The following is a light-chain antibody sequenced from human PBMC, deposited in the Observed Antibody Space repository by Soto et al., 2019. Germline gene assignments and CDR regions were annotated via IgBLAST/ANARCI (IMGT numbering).Light chain of an antibody. CDR2: DAS. Sequence: DIQMTQSPSSLSASVVDRFTITFQASQDISMYLNLYQHKPWKAPKRLIYDASNLETRVPSRFSGSGSGTDFTFTISSLQPEDFATYYCQQYDNLPLTFGGGTKVDIK. V-gene: IGKV1-33*01. CDR3: QQYDNLPLT. CDR1: QDISMY. J-gene: IGKJ4*01.